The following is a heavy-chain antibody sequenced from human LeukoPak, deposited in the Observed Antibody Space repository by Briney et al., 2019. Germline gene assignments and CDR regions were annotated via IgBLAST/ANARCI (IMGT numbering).Heavy chain of an antibody. Sequence: GGSLRLSCAASGFTFSSYGMSWVRQAPGKGLEWVSAISGSGGSTYYADSVKGRFTISRDNSKNTLYLQMNSLRAEDTAVYYCAKDQWLRVHMDVWGKGTTVTISS. D-gene: IGHD5-12*01. J-gene: IGHJ6*03. CDR3: AKDQWLRVHMDV. CDR1: GFTFSSYG. V-gene: IGHV3-23*01. CDR2: ISGSGGST.